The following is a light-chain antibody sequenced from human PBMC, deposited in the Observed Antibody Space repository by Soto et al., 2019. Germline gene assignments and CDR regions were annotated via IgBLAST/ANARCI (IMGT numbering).Light chain of an antibody. CDR3: QQSYSTPHT. CDR2: AAS. J-gene: IGKJ2*01. CDR1: HRISTY. V-gene: IGKV1-39*01. Sequence: DTQMTQTPSSLSASVGDRVTITCRASHRISTYLNWYQQKPGKAPKLLIYAASSLQSGVPSRISGSGSGTEFTLTISSLQPDDFATYYCQQSYSTPHTFGQGTKLEIK.